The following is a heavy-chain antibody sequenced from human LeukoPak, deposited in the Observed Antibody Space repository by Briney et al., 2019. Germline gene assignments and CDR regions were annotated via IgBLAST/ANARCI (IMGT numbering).Heavy chain of an antibody. CDR2: ISSSSSYI. CDR3: ARDRYYDILTGPYDAFDI. D-gene: IGHD3-9*01. Sequence: KSGGSLRLSCAASGFTVSTNYMSWVRQAPGKGLEWVSSISSSSSYIYYADSVKGRFTISRDNAKNSLYLQMNSLRAEDTAVYYCARDRYYDILTGPYDAFDIWGQGTMVTVSS. V-gene: IGHV3-21*01. CDR1: GFTVSTNY. J-gene: IGHJ3*02.